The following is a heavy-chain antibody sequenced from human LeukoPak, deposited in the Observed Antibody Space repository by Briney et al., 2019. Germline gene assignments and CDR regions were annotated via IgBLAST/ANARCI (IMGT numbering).Heavy chain of an antibody. CDR3: ARHSLNNYGSYY. Sequence: SETLSLTCTVSGGSISSSTYSWTWIRQPPGRGLEWIGRIHYDGNTYYKPSLKSRVTISVDTSKIQFSLRLSSATAADMATYYCARHSLNNYGSYYWGQGTLVTVSS. D-gene: IGHD5-24*01. CDR2: IHYDGNT. CDR1: GGSISSSTYS. J-gene: IGHJ4*02. V-gene: IGHV4-39*01.